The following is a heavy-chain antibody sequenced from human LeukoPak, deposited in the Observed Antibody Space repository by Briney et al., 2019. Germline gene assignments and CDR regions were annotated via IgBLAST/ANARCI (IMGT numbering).Heavy chain of an antibody. CDR3: ARDATPPGIIFDY. J-gene: IGHJ4*02. Sequence: GGSLRLSCEVSGFTFSSFWMNWVRQAPGKGLEWVANINQDGSEKWYVDSVKGRFTISRDNAKNSVFLQMNSLRAEDTAVYCCARDATPPGIIFDYWGQGTLVTVSS. CDR2: INQDGSEK. V-gene: IGHV3-7*05. D-gene: IGHD3-16*01. CDR1: GFTFSSFW.